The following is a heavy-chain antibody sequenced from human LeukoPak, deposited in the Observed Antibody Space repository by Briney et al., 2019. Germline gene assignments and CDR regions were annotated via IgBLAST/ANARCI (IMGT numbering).Heavy chain of an antibody. CDR3: ATIRHYGSGSEFDP. CDR2: IIPIFGTA. D-gene: IGHD3-10*01. J-gene: IGHJ5*02. CDR1: GGTFSSYA. V-gene: IGHV1-69*13. Sequence: ASVKVSCKVSGGTFSSYAISWVRQAPGQGLEWMGGIIPIFGTANYAQKFQGRVTITADESTSTAYMELSSLRSEDTAVYYCATIRHYGSGSEFDPWGQGTLVTVSS.